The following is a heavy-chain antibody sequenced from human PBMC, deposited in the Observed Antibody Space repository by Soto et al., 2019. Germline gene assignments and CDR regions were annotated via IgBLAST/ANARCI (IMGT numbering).Heavy chain of an antibody. V-gene: IGHV4-59*13. J-gene: IGHJ1*01. D-gene: IGHD3-22*01. CDR3: ASHIVTYYYDSSGYYGYFQH. Sequence: PSETLSLTCTGSGGSISSYYGSWMRQPPGKGLEWIWYIYYSGSTNYNPSLKSRVTISVDTSKDQFSLKLSSVTAADTAVYYCASHIVTYYYDSSGYYGYFQHWGQGTLVTVSS. CDR2: IYYSGST. CDR1: GGSISSYY.